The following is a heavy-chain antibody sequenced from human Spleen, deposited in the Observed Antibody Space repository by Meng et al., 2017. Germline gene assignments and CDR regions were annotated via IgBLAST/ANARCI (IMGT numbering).Heavy chain of an antibody. J-gene: IGHJ1*01. CDR1: GYSISSGYY. CDR3: ARVDYGGKRGPPHVGYFLH. Sequence: SETLSLTCTVSGYSISSGYYWGWIRQPPGKGLEWIGSIYHSGTTNYNPSLKSRVSMSIDTSKTNFSLKLSPLTTSDTAVYYCARVDYGGKRGPPHVGYFLHCGQ. D-gene: IGHD4-23*01. V-gene: IGHV4-38-2*02. CDR2: IYHSGTT.